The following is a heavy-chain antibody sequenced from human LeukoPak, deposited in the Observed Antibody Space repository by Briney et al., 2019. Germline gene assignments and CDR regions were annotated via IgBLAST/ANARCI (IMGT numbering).Heavy chain of an antibody. J-gene: IGHJ3*02. CDR1: GLSLSTSGGG. CDR3: ARPSSSSAFDI. Sequence: SGPTLVNPTQTLTLTCTVSGLSLSTSGGGVGWIRQPPGKALEWLAVIYGSDDERYSPSLKSRLTIARDTSKNQVVLTMTNMDPVDTAAYYCARPSSSSAFDIWGQGKMVTVSS. D-gene: IGHD6-6*01. CDR2: IYGSDDE. V-gene: IGHV2-5*01.